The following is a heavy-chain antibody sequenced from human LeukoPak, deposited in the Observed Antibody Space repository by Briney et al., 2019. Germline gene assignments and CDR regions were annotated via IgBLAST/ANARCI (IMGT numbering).Heavy chain of an antibody. Sequence: GRSLRLSCAASGFTFSSYAMHWVRQAPGKGLEWVSSISSSSSYIYYADSVKGRFTISRDNAKNSLYLQMNSLRAEDTAVYYCARDPTAYCGGDCYSPFDYWGQGTLVTVSS. V-gene: IGHV3-21*01. CDR3: ARDPTAYCGGDCYSPFDY. CDR2: ISSSSSYI. CDR1: GFTFSSYA. J-gene: IGHJ4*02. D-gene: IGHD2-21*02.